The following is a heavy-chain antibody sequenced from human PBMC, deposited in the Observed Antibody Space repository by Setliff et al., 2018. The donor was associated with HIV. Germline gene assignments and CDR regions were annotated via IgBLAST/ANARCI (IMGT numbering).Heavy chain of an antibody. Sequence: SETLSLTCTVSGGSISSSSYYWGWIRQPPGKGLEWIGSIYYSGSTYYNPSLKSRLTISVDTSKNQVSLRLSSVTAADTGVYYCARHRDPPGTSWIYYYYYMDLWGEGTTVTVSS. CDR2: IYYSGST. V-gene: IGHV4-39*01. CDR1: GGSISSSSYY. CDR3: ARHRDPPGTSWIYYYYYMDL. D-gene: IGHD6-13*01. J-gene: IGHJ6*03.